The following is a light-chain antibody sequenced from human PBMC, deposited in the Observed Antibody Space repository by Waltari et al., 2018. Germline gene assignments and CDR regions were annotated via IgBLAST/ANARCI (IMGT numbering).Light chain of an antibody. V-gene: IGKV1-39*01. CDR2: AAS. J-gene: IGKJ1*01. Sequence: DIQMTQSPSSLSASVGDRVVITCRASQTISSFLNWYQHKAGQAPKLLIYAASSLQSGVPSRCSGSRSGTDFTLTISSLQPEDFATYYCQQSYITPQTFGQGTKVEIK. CDR1: QTISSF. CDR3: QQSYITPQT.